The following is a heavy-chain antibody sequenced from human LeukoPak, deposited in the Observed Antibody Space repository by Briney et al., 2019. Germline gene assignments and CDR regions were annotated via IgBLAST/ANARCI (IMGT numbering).Heavy chain of an antibody. V-gene: IGHV4-34*01. CDR1: GGSFSGYY. Sequence: KASETLSLTCAVYGGSFSGYYWSWIRQPPGKGLEWIGEINHSGSTNYNPSLKSRVTISVDTPKNQFSLKLSSVTAADTAVYYCARGRYCSSTSCLAYYYYYMDVWGKGTTVTVSS. CDR3: ARGRYCSSTSCLAYYYYYMDV. J-gene: IGHJ6*03. CDR2: INHSGST. D-gene: IGHD2-2*01.